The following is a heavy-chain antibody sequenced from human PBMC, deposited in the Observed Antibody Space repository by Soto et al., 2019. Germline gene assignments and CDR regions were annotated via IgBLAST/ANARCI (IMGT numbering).Heavy chain of an antibody. D-gene: IGHD3-10*01. Sequence: SETLSLTCTVSGGSINNNYWSWIRQPPGRGLEWIGYIFSNGRPNYNPSLETRVAMSVDTSKNQLSLKLRSVTAADTAVYYCARGGDNSPWYYSLWGQGTLVTVSS. J-gene: IGHJ4*02. CDR2: IFSNGRP. CDR3: ARGGDNSPWYYSL. CDR1: GGSINNNY. V-gene: IGHV4-59*01.